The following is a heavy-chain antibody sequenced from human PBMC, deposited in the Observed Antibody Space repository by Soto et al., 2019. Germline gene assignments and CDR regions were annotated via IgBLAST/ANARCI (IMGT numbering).Heavy chain of an antibody. J-gene: IGHJ6*02. D-gene: IGHD2-2*01. Sequence: EVQLVESGGGLVQPGRSLRLSCAASGFNFQDYAMHWVRQAPGKGLEWVSGITGHRKKIDYADSVKGRFTISRDNAKNSLYVKMNSLRAEDTALYFCAREMWDSDIVVERATTPYTGMDVWGQGTTVTVSS. V-gene: IGHV3-9*01. CDR2: ITGHRKKI. CDR1: GFNFQDYA. CDR3: AREMWDSDIVVERATTPYTGMDV.